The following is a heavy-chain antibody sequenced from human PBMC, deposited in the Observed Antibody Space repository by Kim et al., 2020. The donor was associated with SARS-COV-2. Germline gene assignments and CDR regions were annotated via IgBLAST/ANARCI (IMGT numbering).Heavy chain of an antibody. J-gene: IGHJ3*02. CDR2: ISSSSYI. V-gene: IGHV3-21*01. Sequence: GGSLRLSCAASGFTFSSYSMNWVRQAPGKGLEWVSSISSSSYIYYADSVKGRFTISRDNAKNSLYLQMNSLRAEDTAVYYCARGAPPGGYCSGGSCFGAFDIWGQGTMVTVSS. CDR3: ARGAPPGGYCSGGSCFGAFDI. CDR1: GFTFSSYS. D-gene: IGHD2-15*01.